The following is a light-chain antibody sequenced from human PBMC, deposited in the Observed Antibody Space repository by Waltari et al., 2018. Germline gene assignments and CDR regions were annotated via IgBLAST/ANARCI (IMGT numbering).Light chain of an antibody. CDR1: GSNIGASHA. CDR2: GST. V-gene: IGLV1-40*01. J-gene: IGLJ3*02. Sequence: QSVLTQPPSVSGAPGQKVTISCTGSGSNIGASHAVPWYQQLPRAAPKLLIYGSTSRPLGVPDRFFGSTSGTSASLAITGLQAEDEGDYYCQSYDTSLSVVFGGGTKLTVL. CDR3: QSYDTSLSVV.